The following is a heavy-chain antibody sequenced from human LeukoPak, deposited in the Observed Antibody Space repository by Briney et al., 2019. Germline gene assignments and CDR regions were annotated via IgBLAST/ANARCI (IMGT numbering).Heavy chain of an antibody. D-gene: IGHD3-22*01. CDR1: GFTFSSYA. Sequence: PGGSLRLSCAASGFTFSSYAMSWVRQAPGKGLEWVSAISGSGGSTYYADSVKGRFTISRDNSKNTLYLQMNSLRAEDTAVYYCAKIGGSYYDSSGYYPDYWGQGTLVTVSS. J-gene: IGHJ4*02. CDR3: AKIGGSYYDSSGYYPDY. CDR2: ISGSGGST. V-gene: IGHV3-23*01.